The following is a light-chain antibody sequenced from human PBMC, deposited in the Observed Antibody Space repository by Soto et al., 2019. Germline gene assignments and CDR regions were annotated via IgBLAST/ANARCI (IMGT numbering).Light chain of an antibody. CDR2: GNT. J-gene: IGLJ1*01. CDR1: SSNIGSTYD. CDR3: QSYDDSLIAYYA. Sequence: QAVLTQPPSVSGAPGQRVTISCTGSSSNIGSTYDVQWYQQLPGSAPKLLIHGNTDRPSGVPDRFSGSKSGTSASLAITGLQADDEADYYCQSYDDSLIAYYAFG. V-gene: IGLV1-40*01.